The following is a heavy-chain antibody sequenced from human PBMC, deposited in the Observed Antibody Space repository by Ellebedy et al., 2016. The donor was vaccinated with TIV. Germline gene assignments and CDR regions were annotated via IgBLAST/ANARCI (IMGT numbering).Heavy chain of an antibody. D-gene: IGHD2-8*01. CDR3: ARDVGADTYDN. J-gene: IGHJ4*02. CDR1: GFTFRRFG. V-gene: IGHV3-48*02. CDR2: ISDSSVTI. Sequence: GESLKISCAAPGFTFRRFGMDWVRQAPGKGLEWISYISDSSVTIHYADSVKGRFTVSRDNGKNALYLQMNSLRDEDTAVYYCARDVGADTYDNWGQGTLVTVSS.